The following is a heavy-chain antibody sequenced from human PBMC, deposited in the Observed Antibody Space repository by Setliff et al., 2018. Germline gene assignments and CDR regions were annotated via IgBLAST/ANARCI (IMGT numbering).Heavy chain of an antibody. Sequence: GGSLRLSCAASGFTFSSNAMTWVRQAPGKGLEWVSAISSSGGSTFYADSVKGRFTISRDNSKNTLYLQMNSLRAEDAAVYYCAKHVLSSGWPNDAFDFWGQGTMVTVSS. V-gene: IGHV3-23*01. D-gene: IGHD6-25*01. J-gene: IGHJ3*01. CDR2: ISSSGGST. CDR3: AKHVLSSGWPNDAFDF. CDR1: GFTFSSNA.